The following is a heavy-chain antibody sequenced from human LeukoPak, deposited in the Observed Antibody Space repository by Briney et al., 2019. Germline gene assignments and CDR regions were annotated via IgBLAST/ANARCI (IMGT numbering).Heavy chain of an antibody. CDR2: IYYSGST. J-gene: IGHJ6*03. CDR1: GGSISSSSYY. V-gene: IGHV4-39*01. CDR3: AKGSKAVIFTRDHYMDV. Sequence: SETLSLTCTVSGGSISSSSYYWGWIRQPPGKGLEWIGSIYYSGSTYYNPSLKSRVTISVDTSKNQFSLKLSSVTAADTAVYYCAKGSKAVIFTRDHYMDVWGKGSTVTISS. D-gene: IGHD3-3*01.